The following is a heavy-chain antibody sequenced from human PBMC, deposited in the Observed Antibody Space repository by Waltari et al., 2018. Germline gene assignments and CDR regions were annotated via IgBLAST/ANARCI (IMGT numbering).Heavy chain of an antibody. D-gene: IGHD4-17*01. CDR2: IKQDGSEK. Sequence: EVQLVESGGGLVQPGGSMRLSCEASGFPFSSYWMSWVGQAPGKGLEWVANIKQDGSEKYYVDSVKGRFTISRDNAKNSLYLQMNSLRAEDTAVYYCARVSSTVTTCFDYWGQGTLVTVSS. J-gene: IGHJ4*02. CDR1: GFPFSSYW. CDR3: ARVSSTVTTCFDY. V-gene: IGHV3-7*01.